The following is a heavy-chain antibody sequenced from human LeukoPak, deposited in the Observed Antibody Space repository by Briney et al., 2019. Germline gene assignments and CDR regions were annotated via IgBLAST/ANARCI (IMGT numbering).Heavy chain of an antibody. CDR2: IYTTGST. CDR3: AKGNPYYDS. Sequence: SETLSLTCTVSGGSISSNNYYWGWIRPPPGKGLEWIGNIYTTGSTYYSPSLKSRVIISLDTSENQFSLTLRSLTAAGTAVYYCAKGNPYYDSWGQGTLVTVSS. CDR1: GGSISSNNYY. J-gene: IGHJ5*02. V-gene: IGHV4-39*07. D-gene: IGHD5-12*01.